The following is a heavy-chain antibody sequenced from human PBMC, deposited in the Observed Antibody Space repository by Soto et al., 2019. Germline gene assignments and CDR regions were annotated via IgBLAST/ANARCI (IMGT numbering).Heavy chain of an antibody. J-gene: IGHJ4*02. V-gene: IGHV6-1*01. D-gene: IGHD6-13*01. CDR3: ARGAARDEIDY. CDR1: GDSVSSNSAA. Sequence: SQKLSLTCAMSGDSVSSNSAALNLIMQSPSRGLEWLGRTYYRSKWYNDYAVSVKSRITINPDTSKNQFSLHLNSVTHEDTAVYYCARGAARDEIDYWGQGTLVTVSS. CDR2: TYYRSKWYN.